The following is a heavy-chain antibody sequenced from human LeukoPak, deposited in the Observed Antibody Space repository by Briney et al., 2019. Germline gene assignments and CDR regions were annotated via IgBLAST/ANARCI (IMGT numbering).Heavy chain of an antibody. V-gene: IGHV3-23*01. CDR2: ISGSAHKI. D-gene: IGHD5-18*01. CDR1: GFTFSNYA. J-gene: IGHJ4*02. Sequence: GGSLRLSCVASGFTFSNYAMSWVRQAPEKGLDWVSVISGSAHKIRYADSVKGRFTISRDNSENTVYLQMNNLRAEDTALYYCAGRVTGYSSGYVYWGQGTLVNVSS. CDR3: AGRVTGYSSGYVY.